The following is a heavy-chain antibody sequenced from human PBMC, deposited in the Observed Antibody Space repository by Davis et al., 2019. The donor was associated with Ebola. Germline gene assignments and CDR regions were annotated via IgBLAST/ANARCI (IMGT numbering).Heavy chain of an antibody. J-gene: IGHJ3*02. CDR1: GFTVSSNY. D-gene: IGHD3-22*01. Sequence: GESLKISCAASGFTVSSNYMSWVRQAPGKGLEWVSVIYSGGSTYYADSVKGRFTISRDNSKNTLYLQMNSLRAEDTAVYYCAKVLDSGYYGVGAFDIWGQGTMVTVSS. V-gene: IGHV3-53*01. CDR2: IYSGGST. CDR3: AKVLDSGYYGVGAFDI.